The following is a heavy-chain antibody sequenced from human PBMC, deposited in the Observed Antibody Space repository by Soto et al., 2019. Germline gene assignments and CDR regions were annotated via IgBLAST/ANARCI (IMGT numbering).Heavy chain of an antibody. CDR2: INPNSGGT. CDR3: ARANSGSYYLPFDY. V-gene: IGHV1-2*04. Sequence: ASVKVSCKASGYTFTGYYMHWVRQAPGQGLEWMGWINPNSGGTNYAQKFQGWVTMTRDTSISTAYMELSRLRSDDTAVYYCARANSGSYYLPFDYWGQGTLVTVSS. J-gene: IGHJ4*02. CDR1: GYTFTGYY. D-gene: IGHD1-26*01.